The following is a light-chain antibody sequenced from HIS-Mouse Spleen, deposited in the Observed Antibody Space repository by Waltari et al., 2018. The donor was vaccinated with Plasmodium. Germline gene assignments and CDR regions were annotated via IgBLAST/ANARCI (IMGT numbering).Light chain of an antibody. CDR2: GAS. V-gene: IGKV3-15*01. Sequence: EIVMTQSPATLSVSPGERATLPCRASQSVSSNLAWYQQKPGQAPRLLIYGASTRATGIPARFSGSGSVTEFTLTISSLQSEDFAVYDCQQYNNWSFTFGPGTKVDIK. CDR3: QQYNNWSFT. J-gene: IGKJ3*01. CDR1: QSVSSN.